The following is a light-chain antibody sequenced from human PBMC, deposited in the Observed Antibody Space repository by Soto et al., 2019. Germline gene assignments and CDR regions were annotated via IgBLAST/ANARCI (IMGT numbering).Light chain of an antibody. J-gene: IGKJ1*01. CDR1: QSVSSN. CDR2: GTS. Sequence: EILMTQSPATLSVSPGERATLSCRASQSVSSNLAWYQQKPGQSPRLLIYGTSTRATGIPARFSGSGSGTEFTLTISSLQSEEFAVYYCHQYNFWPTFGQGTKVDIK. CDR3: HQYNFWPT. V-gene: IGKV3-15*01.